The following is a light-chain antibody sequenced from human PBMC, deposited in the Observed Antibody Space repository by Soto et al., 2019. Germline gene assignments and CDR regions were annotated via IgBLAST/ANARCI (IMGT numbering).Light chain of an antibody. CDR3: QQSYTTPRT. V-gene: IGKV1-39*01. J-gene: IGKJ3*01. CDR2: AAS. Sequence: DIQMTQSPSSLSASVGDRVTITCRASQRISTYLNWYQEKPGKAPKLLIYAASNLQSGVPSRFSGSGSGTDFTLTISSLQPEDFATYSCQQSYTTPRTFGPGTKWISN. CDR1: QRISTY.